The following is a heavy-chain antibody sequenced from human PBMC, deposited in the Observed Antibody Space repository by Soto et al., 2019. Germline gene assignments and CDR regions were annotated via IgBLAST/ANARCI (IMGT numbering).Heavy chain of an antibody. J-gene: IGHJ6*02. Sequence: EGQLLESGEGLVQPGGSLKLSCAASGFTFSNYAMSWVRQAPGKGLEWVSGIGGSGSNTYYADSVKGRFTISRDNSKNPLFRQMNSLRAEDTAEYYCARVVRYFDTPYGMDVWGQGTPVTVSS. CDR3: ARVVRYFDTPYGMDV. V-gene: IGHV3-23*01. CDR2: IGGSGSNT. CDR1: GFTFSNYA. D-gene: IGHD3-9*01.